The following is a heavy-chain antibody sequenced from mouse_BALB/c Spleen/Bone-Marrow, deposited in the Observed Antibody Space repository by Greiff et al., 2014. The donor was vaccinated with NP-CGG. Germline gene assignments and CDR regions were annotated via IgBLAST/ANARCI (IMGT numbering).Heavy chain of an antibody. J-gene: IGHJ2*01. Sequence: VQLQQSGAELARPGASVKLSCKASGYTFTGYWMQWVKQRPGQGLEWIGIIYPGDGDTRYTQKFKGKATLTADKSSSTAYMQLRNLASEDSAVYYCARVFYDSTSVCWGQGTTLTVSS. CDR1: GYTFTGYW. CDR2: IYPGDGDT. CDR3: ARVFYDSTSVC. D-gene: IGHD1-1*01. V-gene: IGHV1-87*01.